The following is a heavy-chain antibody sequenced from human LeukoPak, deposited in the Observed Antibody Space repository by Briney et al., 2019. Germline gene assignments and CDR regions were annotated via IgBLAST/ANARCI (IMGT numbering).Heavy chain of an antibody. J-gene: IGHJ6*02. Sequence: SVKVSCKASGYTFTSYGISWVRQAPGQGLEWMGGIIPIFGTANYAQKFQGRVTITADESTSTAYMELSSLRSEDTAVYYCARDLRYSSGYYGMDVWGQGTTVTVSS. CDR2: IIPIFGTA. V-gene: IGHV1-69*13. CDR1: GYTFTSYG. D-gene: IGHD6-19*01. CDR3: ARDLRYSSGYYGMDV.